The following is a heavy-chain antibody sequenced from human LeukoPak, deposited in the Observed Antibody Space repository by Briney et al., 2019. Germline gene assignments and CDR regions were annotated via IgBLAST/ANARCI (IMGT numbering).Heavy chain of an antibody. CDR1: GGSISSSSYY. CDR2: IYYSGST. CDR3: ARDANQDSSGYYGLD. J-gene: IGHJ4*02. D-gene: IGHD3-22*01. Sequence: MSSETLSLTCTVSGGSISSSSYYWGWIRQPPGKGLEWIGSIYYSGSTYYNPSLKSRVTISVDTSKNQFSLKLSSVTAADTAVYYCARDANQDSSGYYGLDWSRGTLVTVSS. V-gene: IGHV4-39*07.